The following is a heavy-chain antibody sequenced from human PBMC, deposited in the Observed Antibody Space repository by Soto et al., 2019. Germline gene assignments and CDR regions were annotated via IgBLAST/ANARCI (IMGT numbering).Heavy chain of an antibody. CDR3: AREREYSSSWYNWFDP. CDR1: GGSISSGGYY. V-gene: IGHV4-31*03. D-gene: IGHD6-13*01. CDR2: IYYSGST. Sequence: SETLSLTCTVSGGSISSGGYYWSWIRPHPGKGLEWIGYIYYSGSTYYNPSLKSRVTISVDTSKNQFSLKLSSVTAADTAVYYCAREREYSSSWYNWFDPWGQGTLVTVS. J-gene: IGHJ5*02.